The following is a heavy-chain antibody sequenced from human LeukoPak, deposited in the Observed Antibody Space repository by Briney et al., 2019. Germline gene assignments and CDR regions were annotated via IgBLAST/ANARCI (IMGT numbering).Heavy chain of an antibody. V-gene: IGHV3-21*01. Sequence: SGGSLRLSCAASGFTFSSYSMNWVRQTPGKGLEWVSSISATSSYIYYADSARGRFTISRDNAKNSLYLQMNSLRAEDTAVYYCARDKAEQWLVLEAFDIWGQGTVVTVS. J-gene: IGHJ3*02. CDR3: ARDKAEQWLVLEAFDI. CDR2: ISATSSYI. D-gene: IGHD6-19*01. CDR1: GFTFSSYS.